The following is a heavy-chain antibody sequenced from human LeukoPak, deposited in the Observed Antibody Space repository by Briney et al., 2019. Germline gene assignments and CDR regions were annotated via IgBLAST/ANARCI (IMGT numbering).Heavy chain of an antibody. Sequence: GASVKVSCKASGYTFTSYDINWVRQATGQGLEWMGWMNPNSGNTGYAQKFQGRVTMTRNTSISTAYMELSSLRSEDTAVYYCARDLKDIVASVDAFDIWGQGTMVTVSS. CDR1: GYTFTSYD. J-gene: IGHJ3*02. V-gene: IGHV1-8*01. CDR3: ARDLKDIVASVDAFDI. D-gene: IGHD5-12*01. CDR2: MNPNSGNT.